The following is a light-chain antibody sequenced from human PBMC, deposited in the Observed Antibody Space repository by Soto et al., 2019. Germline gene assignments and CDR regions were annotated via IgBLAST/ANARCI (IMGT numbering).Light chain of an antibody. CDR3: QQRSNWPTIT. Sequence: EIVLTQSPATLSLSPGERATLSCRASQSVSSYLAWYQQKPCQAPRLLIYDASNRATGIPARFSGSGSGTDFTLTISSLEPEDFAVYYGQQRSNWPTITFGPGTQVEIK. CDR1: QSVSSY. V-gene: IGKV3-11*01. J-gene: IGKJ3*01. CDR2: DAS.